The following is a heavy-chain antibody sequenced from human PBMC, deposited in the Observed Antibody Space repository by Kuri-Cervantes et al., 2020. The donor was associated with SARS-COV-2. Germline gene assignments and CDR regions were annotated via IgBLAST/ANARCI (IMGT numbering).Heavy chain of an antibody. CDR2: IYHSGST. J-gene: IGHJ4*02. CDR1: GGSISSGGYS. CDR3: ARALGTTGDY. V-gene: IGHV4-30-2*01. D-gene: IGHD1-1*01. Sequence: SETLSLTCAVSGGSISSGGYSWSWIRQPPGKGLEWIGYIYHSGSTSYNPSLKSRVTISVDRSKNQFSLKLSSVTAADTAVYYCARALGTTGDYWGQGTLVTVSS.